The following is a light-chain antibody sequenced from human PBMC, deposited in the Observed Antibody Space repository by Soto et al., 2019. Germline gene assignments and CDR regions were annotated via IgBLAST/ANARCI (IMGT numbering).Light chain of an antibody. CDR2: GAS. J-gene: IGKJ5*01. CDR1: QSVSSN. Sequence: IVLTQSPATLSVSPWERATLSCRASQSVSSNLAWHQQRPGQAPRLLIYGASTRATGGPARFSGGGSGTEVTITITSLQYEDFAVYWCQQYNNWPLTFGPGTRLEIK. CDR3: QQYNNWPLT. V-gene: IGKV3D-15*01.